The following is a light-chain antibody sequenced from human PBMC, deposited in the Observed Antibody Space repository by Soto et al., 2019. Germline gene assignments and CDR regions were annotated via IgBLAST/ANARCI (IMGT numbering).Light chain of an antibody. CDR1: SSDVGGSNG. Sequence: QSVLTQPPSVSGSPGQSVAISCTGTSSDVGGSNGVSWYQQPPGTAPKLIIYDVSNRPSGVPDRFSGSKSGNTASLIISGLQAEDEGDYYCSSYTSSSTYVFATGSKVTVL. CDR2: DVS. V-gene: IGLV2-18*02. CDR3: SSYTSSSTYV. J-gene: IGLJ1*01.